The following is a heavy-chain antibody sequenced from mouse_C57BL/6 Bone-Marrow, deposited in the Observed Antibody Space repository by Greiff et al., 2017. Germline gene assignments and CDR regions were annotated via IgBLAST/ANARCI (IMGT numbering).Heavy chain of an antibody. J-gene: IGHJ3*01. CDR1: GFTFSDYG. V-gene: IGHV5-17*01. Sequence: EVMLVESGGGLVKPGGSLKLSCAASGFTFSDYGMHWVRQAPEKGLEWVAYISSDSSNIYYADTVKGRFTLSRDNAKNTLFLQMTSLRSEDTAMYYCASNFFAYWGQGTLVTVSA. CDR3: ASNFFAY. CDR2: ISSDSSNI.